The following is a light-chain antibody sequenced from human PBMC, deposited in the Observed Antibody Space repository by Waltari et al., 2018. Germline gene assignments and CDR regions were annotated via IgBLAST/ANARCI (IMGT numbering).Light chain of an antibody. CDR2: KAS. CDR3: QHNYGTPLT. J-gene: IGKJ4*01. V-gene: IGKV1-39*01. Sequence: DIQMTQSPSSLCASVGDRVTITCRASENVNNYLNWYQQKPGKAPKLLIYKASTLQSGVPSRFSGSGSGTDYTFTISSLQSEDVASYYCQHNYGTPLTFGGGTKVEIK. CDR1: ENVNNY.